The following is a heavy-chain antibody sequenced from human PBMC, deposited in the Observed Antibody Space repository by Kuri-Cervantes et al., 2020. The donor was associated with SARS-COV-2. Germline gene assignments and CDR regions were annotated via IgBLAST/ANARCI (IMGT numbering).Heavy chain of an antibody. V-gene: IGHV4-34*01. J-gene: IGHJ3*02. D-gene: IGHD3-3*01. CDR3: ARSVTKDFWSGVDI. CDR2: INHSGST. CDR1: GGSFSGYY. Sequence: SETLSLTCAVYGGSFSGYYWSWIRQPPGKGLEWIGEINHSGSTYYNPSLKSRVTISVDRSKNQFSLKLSSVTAADTAVYYCARSVTKDFWSGVDIWGQGTMVTVSS.